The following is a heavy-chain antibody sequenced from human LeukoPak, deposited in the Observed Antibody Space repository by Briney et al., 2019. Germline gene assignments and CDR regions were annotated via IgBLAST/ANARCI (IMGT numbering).Heavy chain of an antibody. D-gene: IGHD6-6*01. CDR2: ISFDGSEE. V-gene: IGHV3-30*18. J-gene: IGHJ4*02. CDR3: AKCSWQLVLFDYFDY. Sequence: GRSLRLSCEVSGFTFSRSGMHWVRQAPGKGLEWVAVISFDGSEEYYEDSVKGRFTISRDNSKNTLYLQMNSLRAEDTAVYYCAKCSWQLVLFDYFDYWGQGTLVTVSS. CDR1: GFTFSRSG.